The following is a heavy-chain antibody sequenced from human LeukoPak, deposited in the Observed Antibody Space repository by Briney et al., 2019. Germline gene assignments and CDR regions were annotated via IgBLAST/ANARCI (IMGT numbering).Heavy chain of an antibody. CDR2: IIPIFGTA. V-gene: IGHV1-69*13. CDR3: ARVSSGSLDAFDI. D-gene: IGHD1-26*01. CDR1: GYTFTGYY. J-gene: IGHJ3*02. Sequence: SVKVSCKASGYTFTGYYMHWVRQAPGQGLEWMGGIIPIFGTANYAQKFQGRVTITADESTSTAYMELSSLRSEDTAVYYCARVSSGSLDAFDIWGQGTMVTVSS.